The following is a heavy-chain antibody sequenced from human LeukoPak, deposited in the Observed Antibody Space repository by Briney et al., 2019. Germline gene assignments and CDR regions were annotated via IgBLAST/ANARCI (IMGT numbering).Heavy chain of an antibody. V-gene: IGHV1-18*01. J-gene: IGHJ4*02. CDR1: GYSFATYG. CDR2: ISTYNGYT. CDR3: ARDDCSNGVCYMGDY. D-gene: IGHD2-8*01. Sequence: ASVKVSCKASGYSFATYGISWMRQGPGQGLEWMGWISTYNGYTRYAQNPQGRVSMTTDTSTSTAYMELGSLRSDDTAVYYCARDDCSNGVCYMGDYWGQGTLVTVSS.